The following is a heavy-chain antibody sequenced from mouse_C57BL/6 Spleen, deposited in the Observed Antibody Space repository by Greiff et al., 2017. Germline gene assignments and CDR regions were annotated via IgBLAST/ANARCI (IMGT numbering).Heavy chain of an antibody. V-gene: IGHV1-80*01. CDR2: IYPGDGDT. CDR1: GYAFSSYW. J-gene: IGHJ2*01. D-gene: IGHD1-1*01. Sequence: VQLQQSGAELVKPGASVKISCKASGYAFSSYWMNWVKQRPGKGLAWIGQIYPGDGDTNYNGKFKGKATLTADKSSSTAYMQLSSLTSEDSAVYFCASYYGSSFLFDYWGQGTTLTVSS. CDR3: ASYYGSSFLFDY.